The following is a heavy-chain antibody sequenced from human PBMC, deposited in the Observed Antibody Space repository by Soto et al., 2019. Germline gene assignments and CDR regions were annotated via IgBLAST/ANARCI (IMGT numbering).Heavy chain of an antibody. D-gene: IGHD3-10*01. CDR2: ISWNSGSI. CDR1: GFTFDDYA. Sequence: GGSLRVSWAASGFTFDDYAMHWVRQAPGKGLEWVSGISWNSGSIGYADSVKGRFTISRDNAKNSLYLQMNSLRAEDTALYYCAKDYYYGSGSYLNAFDIWGQGTMVTVS. J-gene: IGHJ3*02. CDR3: AKDYYYGSGSYLNAFDI. V-gene: IGHV3-9*01.